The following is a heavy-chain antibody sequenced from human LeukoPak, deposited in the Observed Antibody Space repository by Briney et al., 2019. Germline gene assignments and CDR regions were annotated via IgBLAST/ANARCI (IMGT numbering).Heavy chain of an antibody. D-gene: IGHD4-17*01. CDR2: ISVDNGNT. J-gene: IGHJ6*03. CDR3: ARTGGDGWVYYNYMDV. CDR1: GYTFTSYG. V-gene: IGHV1-18*01. Sequence: GASVKVSCKASGYTFTSYGISWVRQAPGQGLEWMGWISVDNGNTNYAQKVQGRVTMTTDTSTSTAYMELRSLRSDDTAVYYCARTGGDGWVYYNYMDVWGKGTTVTVSS.